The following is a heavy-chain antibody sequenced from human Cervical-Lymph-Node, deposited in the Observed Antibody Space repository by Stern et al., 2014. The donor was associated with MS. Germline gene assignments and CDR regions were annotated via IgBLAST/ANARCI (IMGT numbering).Heavy chain of an antibody. D-gene: IGHD6-19*01. CDR1: GGTLNRNA. CDR2: IIPISGKT. Sequence: VHLVESGAEVKKPGSSVKISCKAFGGTLNRNAFSWVRQAPGQGLEWMGGIIPISGKTAYPQQVQARVPLTADASTGTAYMELRSLRSEDTAVFYCAITDSAWDNPFHFYGMDVWGQGTTVTVSS. CDR3: AITDSAWDNPFHFYGMDV. V-gene: IGHV1-69*01. J-gene: IGHJ6*02.